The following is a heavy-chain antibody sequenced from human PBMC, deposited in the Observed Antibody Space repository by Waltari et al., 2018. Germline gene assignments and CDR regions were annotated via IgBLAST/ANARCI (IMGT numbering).Heavy chain of an antibody. V-gene: IGHV3-7*04. CDR3: GRGHYGLDV. CDR1: GFTLGSHG. J-gene: IGHJ6*02. Sequence: EEQLVQSGGGVVQPGGSLRLSCAASGFTLGSHGMTWVRQAPGKGLQWVAHINQDGSVKDYVESVMGRYTISRDNAKNSLYLQMNSLGVEDTSVYYCGRGHYGLDVWGQGTTVTVSS. CDR2: INQDGSVK.